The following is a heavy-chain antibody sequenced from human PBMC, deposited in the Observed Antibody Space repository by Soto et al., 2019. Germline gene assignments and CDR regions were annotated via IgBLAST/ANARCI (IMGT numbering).Heavy chain of an antibody. CDR3: ARWGSYGGSYSGMYYYGMDV. Sequence: EVQLVESGGGLVKPGGSLRLSCAASGFTFSSYSMNWVRQAPGKGLEWVSSISSSSSYIYYADSVKGRFTISRDNAKNSLFQQMNSLRAEDKAVYYCARWGSYGGSYSGMYYYGMDVWGQGTTVTVFS. V-gene: IGHV3-21*01. CDR2: ISSSSSYI. D-gene: IGHD1-26*01. J-gene: IGHJ6*02. CDR1: GFTFSSYS.